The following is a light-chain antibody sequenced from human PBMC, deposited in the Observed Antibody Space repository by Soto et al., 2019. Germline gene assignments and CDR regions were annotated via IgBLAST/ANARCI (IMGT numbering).Light chain of an antibody. V-gene: IGLV2-14*01. J-gene: IGLJ2*01. Sequence: QSALTQPASVSGSPGQSITISCTGTSSDVGAYDYVSWFQQHPGKAPKLMIYDVNNRPSGVSNRFSGSKSGNTASLIISGLQAEDEADYYCSAYTSSSTVVFGGGTKLTVL. CDR3: SAYTSSSTVV. CDR1: SSDVGAYDY. CDR2: DVN.